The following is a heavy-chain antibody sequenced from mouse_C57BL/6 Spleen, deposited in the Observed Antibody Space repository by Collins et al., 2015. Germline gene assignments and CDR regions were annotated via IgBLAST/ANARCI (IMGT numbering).Heavy chain of an antibody. CDR2: YT. D-gene: IGHD1-1*01. CDR3: ARGGGTTVVATNFDY. Sequence: YTTSILXFKGKSTLTVDKSSSTAYMQLSSLTSEDSAVYYCARGGGTTVVATNFDYWGQGTTLTVSS. V-gene: IGHV1-69*01. J-gene: IGHJ2*01.